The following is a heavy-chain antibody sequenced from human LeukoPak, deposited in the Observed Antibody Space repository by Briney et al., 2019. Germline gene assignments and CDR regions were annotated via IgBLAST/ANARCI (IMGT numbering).Heavy chain of an antibody. CDR3: ARDDCLAGTPFDY. J-gene: IGHJ4*02. CDR2: IWYDGSNK. Sequence: QPGGSLRLSCAASGFTCSSYDMHRVRQAPGKGLEWVAFIWYDGSNKEYADSVKGRFTILRDNSKSTLYLQMNSLRAEDTAVYHCARDDCLAGTPFDYWGQGTLVTVSS. V-gene: IGHV3-33*01. CDR1: GFTCSSYD. D-gene: IGHD6-19*01.